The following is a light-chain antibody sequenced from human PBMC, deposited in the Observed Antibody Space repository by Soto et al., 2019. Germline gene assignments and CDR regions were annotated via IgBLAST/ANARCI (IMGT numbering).Light chain of an antibody. CDR1: SSNIGAGYD. Sequence: QSVLTQPPSVYGAPGQRVTISCTGSSSNIGAGYDVHWYQQLPGTAPKLLIYGNSNRPSGVPDRFSGSKSVTSASLAITGLQAEDEADYSCAAWDDNLNAYVFGSGTKVTVL. J-gene: IGLJ1*01. CDR2: GNS. CDR3: AAWDDNLNAYV. V-gene: IGLV1-40*01.